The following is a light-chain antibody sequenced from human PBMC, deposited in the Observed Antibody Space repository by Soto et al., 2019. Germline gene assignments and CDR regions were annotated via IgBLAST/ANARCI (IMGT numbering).Light chain of an antibody. CDR3: QQSNNWPYT. CDR1: QSVSTN. CDR2: GAS. V-gene: IGKV3-15*01. J-gene: IGKJ2*01. Sequence: EIVLTQSPGTLSVSPGERANLSCRASQSVSTNLAWFQQKPGQDPRLLIYGASTRATGIPARFSGSGSGTGFTLTINSLQSEDLAVYYCQQSNNWPYTFGQGTKLEV.